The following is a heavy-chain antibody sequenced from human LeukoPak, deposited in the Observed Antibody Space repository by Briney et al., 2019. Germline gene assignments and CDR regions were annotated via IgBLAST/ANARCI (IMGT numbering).Heavy chain of an antibody. CDR1: GFTFSSYG. CDR2: ISYDGSNK. D-gene: IGHD3-3*01. J-gene: IGHJ4*02. V-gene: IGHV3-30*03. Sequence: PGGSLRLSCAASGFTFSSYGMSWVRQAPGKGLEWVAVISYDGSNKYYADSVKGRFTISRDNSKNTLYLQMNSLRAEDTAVYYCARILPAADGVFDYWGQGTLVTVSS. CDR3: ARILPAADGVFDY.